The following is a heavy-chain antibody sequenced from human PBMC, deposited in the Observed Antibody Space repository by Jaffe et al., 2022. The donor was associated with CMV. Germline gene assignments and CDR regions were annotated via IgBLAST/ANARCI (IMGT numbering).Heavy chain of an antibody. CDR2: IYYSGST. V-gene: IGHV4-59*01. J-gene: IGHJ2*01. CDR3: ARDGIYGSGSYPLGYFDL. CDR1: GGSISSYY. Sequence: QVQLQESGPGLVKPSETLSLTCTVSGGSISSYYWSWIRQPPGKGLEWIGYIYYSGSTNYNPSLKSRVTISVDTSKNQFSLKLSSVTAADTAVYYCARDGIYGSGSYPLGYFDLWGRGTLVTVSS. D-gene: IGHD3-10*01.